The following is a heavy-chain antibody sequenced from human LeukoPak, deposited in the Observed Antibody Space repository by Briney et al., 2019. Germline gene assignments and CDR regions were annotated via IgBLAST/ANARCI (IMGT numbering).Heavy chain of an antibody. Sequence: SETLSLTCTASGGSISPYYWSWIRQPPGKGLEWIGYIYYSGSTNYNPSLKSRVTISVDTSKNQFSLKLSSVTAADTAMYYCARHGGGGESYPRVFDYWGRGNLVTLSS. J-gene: IGHJ4*02. CDR3: ARHGGGGESYPRVFDY. CDR1: GGSISPYY. CDR2: IYYSGST. D-gene: IGHD1-26*01. V-gene: IGHV4-59*08.